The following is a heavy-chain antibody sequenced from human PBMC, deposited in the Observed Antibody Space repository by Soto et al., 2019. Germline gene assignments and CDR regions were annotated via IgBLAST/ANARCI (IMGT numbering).Heavy chain of an antibody. Sequence: QVQLVQSGAEVKKPGASVKVSCKASGYTFTSYGISWVRQAPGQGLEWMGWISAYNGNTNYAQKLQGRVTMTTDTSTSTAYMALRSLRSDDTAVYYCARDLPDYYDILNGYYQRGFDYWGQGTLVTVSS. CDR2: ISAYNGNT. CDR3: ARDLPDYYDILNGYYQRGFDY. CDR1: GYTFTSYG. D-gene: IGHD3-9*01. V-gene: IGHV1-18*01. J-gene: IGHJ4*02.